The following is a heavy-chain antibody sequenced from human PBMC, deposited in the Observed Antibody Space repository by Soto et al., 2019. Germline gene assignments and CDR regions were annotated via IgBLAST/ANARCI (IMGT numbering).Heavy chain of an antibody. V-gene: IGHV3-30-3*01. Sequence: PGGSLRLSCAASGFTFSSYAMHWVRQAPGKGLECVPVISYEGRDKYYADSVKGRFTSTRDNSKNTRYLQMNSLRAEDTAVYYCARGELVPPYYHYSGMDVWGEGTTVTVSS. CDR3: ARGELVPPYYHYSGMDV. J-gene: IGHJ6*04. D-gene: IGHD6-13*01. CDR1: GFTFSSYA. CDR2: ISYEGRDK.